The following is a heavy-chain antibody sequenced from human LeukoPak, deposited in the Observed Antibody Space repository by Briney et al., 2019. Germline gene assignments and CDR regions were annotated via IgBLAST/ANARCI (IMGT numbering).Heavy chain of an antibody. CDR2: ISCYNGNT. J-gene: IGHJ5*02. CDR3: ARVFGGELPQSGWFDP. V-gene: IGHV1-18*01. CDR1: GYTFTHHG. Sequence: ASVRVSCKASGYTFTHHGISWVRQAPGQGLEWMGWISCYNGNTNYAQKLQGRVTMTTDTSTSTAYMELRSLRSDDTAVYYCARVFGGELPQSGWFDPWGQGTLVTVSS. D-gene: IGHD1-26*01.